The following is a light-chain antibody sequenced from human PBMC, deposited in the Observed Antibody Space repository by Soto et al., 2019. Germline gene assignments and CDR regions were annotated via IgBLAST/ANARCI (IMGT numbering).Light chain of an antibody. V-gene: IGKV3-11*01. CDR2: DAS. CDR3: QQLASWPYT. Sequence: EIVLTQSPDTLSLSPGEGATLSCRASHDVSVSLVWYRQRPGQSPRLLIHDASNRATGISARFSGSGSGTDFNLTICSLEPEESALYYCQQLASWPYTSGQGTKVEIK. CDR1: HDVSVS. J-gene: IGKJ2*01.